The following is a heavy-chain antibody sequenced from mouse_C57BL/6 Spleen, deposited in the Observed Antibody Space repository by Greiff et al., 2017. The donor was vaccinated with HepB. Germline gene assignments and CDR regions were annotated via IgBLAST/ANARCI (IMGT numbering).Heavy chain of an antibody. CDR2: ISDGGSYT. CDR1: GFTFSSYA. J-gene: IGHJ1*03. D-gene: IGHD1-1*01. CDR3: AREGEYYGSSYWYFDV. V-gene: IGHV5-4*01. Sequence: EVMLVESGGGLVKPGGSLKLSCAASGFTFSSYAMSWVRQTPEKRLEWVATISDGGSYTYYPDNVKGRFTISRDNAKNNLYLQMSHLKSEDTAMYYCAREGEYYGSSYWYFDVWGTGTTVTVSS.